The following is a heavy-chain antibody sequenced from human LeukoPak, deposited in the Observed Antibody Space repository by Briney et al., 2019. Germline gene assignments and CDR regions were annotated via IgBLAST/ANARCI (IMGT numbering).Heavy chain of an antibody. V-gene: IGHV3-23*01. D-gene: IGHD2-8*02. CDR3: AKDFSWLLVALDY. CDR1: GFTFTSAW. J-gene: IGHJ4*02. CDR2: ISGSGGST. Sequence: GGSLRLSCAASGFTFTSAWMNWVRQAPGKGLEWVSAISGSGGSTYYADSVKGRFTISRDNSKNTLYLQMNSLRAEDTAVYYCAKDFSWLLVALDYWGQGTLVTVSS.